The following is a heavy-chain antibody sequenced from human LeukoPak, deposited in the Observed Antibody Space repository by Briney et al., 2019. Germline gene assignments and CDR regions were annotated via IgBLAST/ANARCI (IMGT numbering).Heavy chain of an antibody. D-gene: IGHD4-17*01. V-gene: IGHV1-18*04. Sequence: ASVKVSCKASGYTFTGYYMHWVRQAPGQGLEWMGWISAYNGNTNYAQKLQGRVTMTTDTSTSTAYMELRSLRSDDTAVYYCAREGPYGDLPWWGQGTLVTVSS. CDR1: GYTFTGYY. CDR2: ISAYNGNT. J-gene: IGHJ4*02. CDR3: AREGPYGDLPW.